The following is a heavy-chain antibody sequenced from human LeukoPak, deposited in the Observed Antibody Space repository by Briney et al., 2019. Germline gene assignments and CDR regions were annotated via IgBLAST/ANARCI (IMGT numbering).Heavy chain of an antibody. V-gene: IGHV3-30-3*01. D-gene: IGHD3-22*01. CDR3: ARDQHISGNYYDSSGYYPLGDY. CDR2: ISYDGSNK. J-gene: IGHJ4*02. Sequence: PGGSLRLSCAASGFTFSSYAMHWVRQAPGKGLEWGAVISYDGSNKYYADSVKGRFTISRDNSKNTLYLQMNSLRAEDTAVYYCARDQHISGNYYDSSGYYPLGDYWGQGTLVTVSS. CDR1: GFTFSSYA.